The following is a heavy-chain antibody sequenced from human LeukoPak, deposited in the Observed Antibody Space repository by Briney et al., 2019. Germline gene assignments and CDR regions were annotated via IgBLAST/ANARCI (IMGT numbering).Heavy chain of an antibody. CDR1: GYSISSGYY. J-gene: IGHJ4*02. CDR2: IYYSGST. D-gene: IGHD3-3*01. Sequence: PSETLSLTCAVSGYSISSGYYWSWIRQPPGKGLEWIGYIYYSGSTYYNPSLKSRVTISVDTSKNQFSLKLSSVSAADTAVYYCARIENSFWSGSYYFDYWGQGTLVTVSS. CDR3: ARIENSFWSGSYYFDY. V-gene: IGHV4-30-4*08.